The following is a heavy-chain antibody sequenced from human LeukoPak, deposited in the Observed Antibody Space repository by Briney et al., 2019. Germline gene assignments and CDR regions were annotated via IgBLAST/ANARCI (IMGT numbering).Heavy chain of an antibody. CDR2: ISSDGSST. CDR1: GFPFSSYW. D-gene: IGHD5-18*01. CDR3: ARAREYSYGPHYFDY. Sequence: GGSLRLSCSASGFPFSSYWMNWVRQAPGKGLVWVSRISSDGSSTSYADSVEGRFTISRDNAKNTLYLQMNNLRAEDTAVYYCARAREYSYGPHYFDYWGQGTLVTVSS. V-gene: IGHV3-74*01. J-gene: IGHJ4*02.